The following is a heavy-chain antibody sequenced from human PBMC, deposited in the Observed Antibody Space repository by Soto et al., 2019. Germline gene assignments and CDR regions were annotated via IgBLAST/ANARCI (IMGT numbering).Heavy chain of an antibody. CDR1: GYTFTSYD. V-gene: IGHV1-8*01. CDR3: ARSTDGDHFYGVEV. D-gene: IGHD2-8*01. J-gene: IGHJ6*02. CDR2: MNHNSGNT. Sequence: QVQLVQSGAEVKKPGASVKVSCKASGYTFTSYDINWVRQATGQGIEWMGCMNHNSGNTGYAQKFQGRVTMTRITSIRTADMELRSPRSEDTAGYYCARSTDGDHFYGVEVWGQGTTVTVSS.